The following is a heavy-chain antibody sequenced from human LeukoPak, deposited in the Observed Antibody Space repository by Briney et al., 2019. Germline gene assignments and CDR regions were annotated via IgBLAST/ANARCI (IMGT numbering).Heavy chain of an antibody. CDR2: ISGGSSYT. V-gene: IGHV3-11*06. CDR3: ARDLPTGTYGAYFDN. CDR1: GFTFSDYY. Sequence: GSLRLSCAASGFTFSDYYMTWFRQAPGKGLEWVSYISGGSSYTNFADSVKGRFTISRDNAKNSLYLQMNSLRAEDTAVYYCARDLPTGTYGAYFDNWGQGTLVTVSS. J-gene: IGHJ4*02. D-gene: IGHD1-26*01.